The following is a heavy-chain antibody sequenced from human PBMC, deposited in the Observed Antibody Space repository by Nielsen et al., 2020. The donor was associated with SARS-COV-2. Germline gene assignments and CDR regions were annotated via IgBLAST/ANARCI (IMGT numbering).Heavy chain of an antibody. CDR2: ISYDGSNK. D-gene: IGHD3-10*01. J-gene: IGHJ4*02. CDR1: GFTFSSYG. Sequence: GESLKISCAASGFTFSSYGMHWVRQAPGKGLEWAAVISYDGSNKYYADSVKGRFTISRDNSKNTLYLQMNSLRAEDTAVYYCAKPFGGLYGSGSSFFDYWGQGTLVTVSS. CDR3: AKPFGGLYGSGSSFFDY. V-gene: IGHV3-30*18.